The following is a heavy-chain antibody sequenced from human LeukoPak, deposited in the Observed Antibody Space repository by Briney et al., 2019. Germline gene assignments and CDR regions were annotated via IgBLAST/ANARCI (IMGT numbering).Heavy chain of an antibody. Sequence: SETLSLTCTVSGGSISSYYWSWLRQPPGKGLEWIGYIYYSGSTNYNPSLKSRVTISVDTSKNQFSLKLSSVTAADTAVYYCARARGYSYGILDYWGQGTLVTVSS. D-gene: IGHD5-18*01. CDR2: IYYSGST. V-gene: IGHV4-59*01. CDR1: GGSISSYY. CDR3: ARARGYSYGILDY. J-gene: IGHJ4*02.